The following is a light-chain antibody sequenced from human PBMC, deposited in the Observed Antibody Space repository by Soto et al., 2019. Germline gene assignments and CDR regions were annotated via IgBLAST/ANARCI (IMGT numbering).Light chain of an antibody. CDR1: SGHSSYA. CDR2: LNSDGSH. CDR3: QTWGTGIQV. V-gene: IGLV4-69*01. Sequence: QLVLTQSSSASASLGASVKLTCTLSSGHSSYAIAWHQQQPEKGPRYLMKLNSDGSHSKGDGIPDRFSGSSSGAVRYLTISSLQSEDEADYYCQTWGTGIQVFGGGTKLTVL. J-gene: IGLJ3*02.